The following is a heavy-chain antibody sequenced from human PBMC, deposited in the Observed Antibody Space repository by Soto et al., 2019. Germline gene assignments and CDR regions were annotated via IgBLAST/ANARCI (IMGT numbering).Heavy chain of an antibody. J-gene: IGHJ4*02. CDR1: GFTFDDYA. CDR3: AKDMLSDTAMGGFDY. CDR2: ISWNSGSI. Sequence: DVQLVESGGGLVQPGRSLRLSCAASGFTFDDYAMHWVRQAPGKGLEWVSGISWNSGSIGYADSVKGRFTISRDNAKNSLYLQMNSLRAEDTALYYCAKDMLSDTAMGGFDYWGQGTLVTVSS. D-gene: IGHD5-18*01. V-gene: IGHV3-9*01.